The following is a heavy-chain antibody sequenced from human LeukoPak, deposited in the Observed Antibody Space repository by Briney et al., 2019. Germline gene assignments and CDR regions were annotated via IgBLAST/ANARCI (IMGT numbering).Heavy chain of an antibody. D-gene: IGHD4-17*01. Sequence: SETLSLTCTVSGGSISSYYWSWIRQPPGKGLEWIGYIYYSGSTNYNPSLKSRVTISVDTSKNQFSLELSSVTAADTAVYYCARAQVVLYTDDYGDYRNYYGMDVWGKGTTVTVSS. V-gene: IGHV4-59*01. CDR2: IYYSGST. CDR1: GGSISSYY. J-gene: IGHJ6*04. CDR3: ARAQVVLYTDDYGDYRNYYGMDV.